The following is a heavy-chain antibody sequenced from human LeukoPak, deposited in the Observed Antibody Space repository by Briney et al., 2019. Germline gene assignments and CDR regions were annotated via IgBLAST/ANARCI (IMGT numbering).Heavy chain of an antibody. CDR1: GFTFSSYS. CDR2: ISSSSSYI. CDR3: ARDDGAVNAFDI. J-gene: IGHJ3*02. V-gene: IGHV3-21*01. D-gene: IGHD3-16*01. Sequence: GGSLRLSCAASGFTFSSYSMNWVRQAPGKGLEWVSSISSSSSYIYYADSVKGRFTISRDNAKNSLYLQMNSLRAEDTAVYYCARDDGAVNAFDIWGQGTMVTVSS.